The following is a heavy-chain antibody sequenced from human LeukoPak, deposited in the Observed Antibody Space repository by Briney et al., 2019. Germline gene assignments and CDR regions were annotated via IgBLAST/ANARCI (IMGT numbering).Heavy chain of an antibody. V-gene: IGHV3-74*01. CDR3: ARGYSGSYRVDY. CDR2: ISSDGSST. CDR1: GFTFSSYW. D-gene: IGHD1-26*01. Sequence: GGSLRLSCAASGFTFSSYWMHWVRQAPGKGLVWVSRISSDGSSTTYADSAKGRFTISRDNAKNTLYLQMNSLRAEDTAVYYCARGYSGSYRVDYWGQGTLVTVSS. J-gene: IGHJ4*02.